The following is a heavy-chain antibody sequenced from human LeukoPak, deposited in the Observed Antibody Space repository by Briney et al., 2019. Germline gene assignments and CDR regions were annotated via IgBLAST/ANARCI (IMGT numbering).Heavy chain of an antibody. CDR3: ARGYCSSTSCYGGWFDP. Sequence: ASVKVSCKASGGTFSSYAISWVRQAPGQGLEWMGGIIPIFGTANYAQKFQGRVTITADESTSTAYMELSSLGSEDTAVYYCARGYCSSTSCYGGWFDPWGQGTLVTVSS. CDR2: IIPIFGTA. CDR1: GGTFSSYA. V-gene: IGHV1-69*01. J-gene: IGHJ5*02. D-gene: IGHD2-2*01.